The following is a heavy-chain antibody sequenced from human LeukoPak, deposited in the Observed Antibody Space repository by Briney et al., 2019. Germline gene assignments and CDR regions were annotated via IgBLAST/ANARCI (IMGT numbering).Heavy chain of an antibody. V-gene: IGHV1-69*13. CDR2: IIPIFGTA. CDR3: AKPRILAAYYAFDI. J-gene: IGHJ3*02. CDR1: GGTFSSYA. Sequence: ASVKVSCKASGGTFSSYAISWVRQAPGQGLEWMGGIIPIFGTANYAQKFQGRVTITADESTSTAYMELSSLRSEDTAVYYCAKPRILAAYYAFDIWGQGTMVTVSS. D-gene: IGHD2-15*01.